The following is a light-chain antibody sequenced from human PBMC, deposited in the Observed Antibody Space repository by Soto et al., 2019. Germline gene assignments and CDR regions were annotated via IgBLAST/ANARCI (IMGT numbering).Light chain of an antibody. CDR3: QQLNNLPFT. J-gene: IGKJ5*01. CDR1: HDISTY. V-gene: IGKV1-9*01. Sequence: DIQLTQSPSLLSASVGDRVTITCRASHDISTYLAWYQQKPGKAPKLMIYEASTLQSGVPSRFSGSGSGTEFTLTISGLLPEDFATYHCQQLNNLPFTFGQGTRLEIK. CDR2: EAS.